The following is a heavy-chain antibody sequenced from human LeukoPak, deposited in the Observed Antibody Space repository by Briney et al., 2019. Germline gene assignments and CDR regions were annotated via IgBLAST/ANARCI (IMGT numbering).Heavy chain of an antibody. D-gene: IGHD6-19*01. CDR1: GYTFTSYD. CDR2: MNPNSGNT. V-gene: IGHV1-8*01. CDR3: ARGRHSSGWYEPDY. J-gene: IGHJ4*02. Sequence: ASVKASCKASGYTFTSYDINWVRQATGQGLEWMGWMNPNSGNTGYAQKFQGRVTMTRNTSISTAYMELSSLRSEDTAVYYCARGRHSSGWYEPDYWGQGTLVTVSS.